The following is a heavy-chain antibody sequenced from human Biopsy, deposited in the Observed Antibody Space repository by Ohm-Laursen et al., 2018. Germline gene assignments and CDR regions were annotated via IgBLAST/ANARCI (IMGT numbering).Heavy chain of an antibody. CDR2: ISHTGYT. CDR1: GGSFKGHY. V-gene: IGHV4-59*11. Sequence: GTLSFTCTVSGGSFKGHYWTWIRQPPGKGLEWIGHISHTGYTSYKSSLKSRVTISLDTSRKHFSLRLTSLAAADTAVYYCARGSNEYGGLYFPHWGQGTLVTVSS. CDR3: ARGSNEYGGLYFPH. D-gene: IGHD4-23*01. J-gene: IGHJ1*01.